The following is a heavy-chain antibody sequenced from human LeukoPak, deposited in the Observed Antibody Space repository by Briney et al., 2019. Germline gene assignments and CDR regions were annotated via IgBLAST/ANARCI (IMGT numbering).Heavy chain of an antibody. J-gene: IGHJ4*02. CDR2: IKQDGSEK. CDR1: GFTFRSYW. CDR3: ASGLELDY. Sequence: PGGSLRLSCAASGFTFRSYWMRWVRQAPGKGLEWVANIKQDGSEKNYVDSVKGRFTISRDNAKNSLYLQMNSLRAEDTDVYYCASGLELDYWGQGTLVTVSS. V-gene: IGHV3-7*03.